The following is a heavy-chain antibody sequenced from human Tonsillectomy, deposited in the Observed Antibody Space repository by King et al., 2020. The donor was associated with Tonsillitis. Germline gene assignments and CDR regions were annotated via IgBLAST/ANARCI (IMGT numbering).Heavy chain of an antibody. CDR3: ARGEGVAATDYYYYMDV. CDR2: INHSGST. J-gene: IGHJ6*03. D-gene: IGHD2-15*01. CDR1: GGSFSDYY. Sequence: HVQLQQWGAGLLKPSENLSLTCAVYGGSFSDYYWIWIRQPPGMGLEWIGEINHSGSTNYNPSLKSRVTILVDTSKNQFSLKLSSVTAADTAVYYCARGEGVAATDYYYYMDVWGKGTTVAVSS. V-gene: IGHV4-34*01.